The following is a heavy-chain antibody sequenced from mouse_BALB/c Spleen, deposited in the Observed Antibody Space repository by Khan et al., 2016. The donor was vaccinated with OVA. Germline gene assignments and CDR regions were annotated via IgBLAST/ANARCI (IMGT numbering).Heavy chain of an antibody. J-gene: IGHJ3*01. D-gene: IGHD3-1*01. Sequence: EVELQESGLGFVKASQSLSLTCSVTGYSITSGYFWNWLRPFPGNKLEWMGYIRYDGDSNYNPSLKNRISITRDTSNNQFFLKFNSVTPEDTATYSNASGGGSGPAWFTYWGQGTLVTISA. CDR1: GYSITSGYF. CDR3: ASGGGSGPAWFTY. V-gene: IGHV3-6*02. CDR2: IRYDGDS.